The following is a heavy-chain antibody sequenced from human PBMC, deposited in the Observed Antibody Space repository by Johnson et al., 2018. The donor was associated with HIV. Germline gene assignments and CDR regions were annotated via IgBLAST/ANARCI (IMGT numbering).Heavy chain of an antibody. J-gene: IGHJ3*02. D-gene: IGHD3-22*01. Sequence: EVQLVESGGGVVQPGRSLRLSCAASGFTFSSYAMHWVRQAPGKGLEWVSGISWNSGSIGYGDSVKGRFTISRDNAKNSLYLQMNSLRAEDTALYYCAKEGAYYYDSSGLNDAFDIWGQGTMVTVSS. CDR3: AKEGAYYYDSSGLNDAFDI. CDR2: ISWNSGSI. CDR1: GFTFSSYA. V-gene: IGHV3-9*01.